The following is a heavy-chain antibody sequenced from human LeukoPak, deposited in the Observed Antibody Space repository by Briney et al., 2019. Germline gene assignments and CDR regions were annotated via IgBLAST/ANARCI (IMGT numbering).Heavy chain of an antibody. CDR3: ARDPFSGSYSGEGY. D-gene: IGHD3-10*01. Sequence: SVKVSCKASGGTFSSYAISWVRQAPGQGLEWMGRIIPILGIANYAQKFQGRVTITADKSTSTAYMELSSLRSEDTAVYYCARDPFSGSYSGEGYWGQGTLVTVSS. CDR1: GGTFSSYA. CDR2: IIPILGIA. V-gene: IGHV1-69*04. J-gene: IGHJ4*02.